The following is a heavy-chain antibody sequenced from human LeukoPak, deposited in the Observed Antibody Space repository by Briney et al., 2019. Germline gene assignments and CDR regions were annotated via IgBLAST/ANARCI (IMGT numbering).Heavy chain of an antibody. CDR2: INRSGST. V-gene: IGHV4-34*01. J-gene: IGHJ6*02. CDR1: GGSFSGYY. Sequence: PSETLSLTCAVYGGSFSGYYWSWIRQPPGKGLEWIGEINRSGSTNYNPSLKSRVTISVDTSKNQFSLKLSSVTAADTAVYYCARAPIVVVPAAIYYYYGMDVWGQGTTVTVSS. D-gene: IGHD2-2*01. CDR3: ARAPIVVVPAAIYYYYGMDV.